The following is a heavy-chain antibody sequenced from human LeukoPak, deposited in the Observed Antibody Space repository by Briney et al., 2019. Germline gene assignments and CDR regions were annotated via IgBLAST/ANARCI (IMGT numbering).Heavy chain of an antibody. CDR3: ARGRGGSSKRGYYFDY. Sequence: ASVKVSCKASGYTFTTYAINWVRQAPGQGLEWMGWINTNTGNPTYAQGFTGPFVFSLDTPVSTAYLQISSLKAEDTAVYYCARGRGGSSKRGYYFDYWGQGTLVTVSS. V-gene: IGHV7-4-1*02. D-gene: IGHD6-6*01. J-gene: IGHJ4*02. CDR1: GYTFTTYA. CDR2: INTNTGNP.